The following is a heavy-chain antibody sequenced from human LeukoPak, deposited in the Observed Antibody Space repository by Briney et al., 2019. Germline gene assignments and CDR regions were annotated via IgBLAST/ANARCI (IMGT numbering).Heavy chain of an antibody. V-gene: IGHV1-18*01. D-gene: IGHD3-16*02. J-gene: IGHJ4*02. Sequence: ASVKVSCKASGYTFTSYGISWVRQAPGQGLEWMGWISAYNGNTNYAQKLQGRVTMTTDTSTSTAYMELRSLRSDDTAVYYCARDDYVWGSYRYITFYFDYWGQGTLVTVSS. CDR3: ARDDYVWGSYRYITFYFDY. CDR1: GYTFTSYG. CDR2: ISAYNGNT.